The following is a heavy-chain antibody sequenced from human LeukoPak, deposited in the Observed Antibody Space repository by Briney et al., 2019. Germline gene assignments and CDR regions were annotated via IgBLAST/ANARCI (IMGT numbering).Heavy chain of an antibody. CDR2: IKSKTDGGAA. CDR3: TIDGGPTRSSTWYGYFDS. V-gene: IGHV3-15*01. J-gene: IGHJ4*02. CDR1: GFTFSDAW. Sequence: KPGGSLRLSCAASGFTFSDAWMSWVRQAPGKGLELVGRIKSKTDGGAADYAAPVKGRFTVSRDDSKTTLYLQMNSLKTEDTAVYYCTIDGGPTRSSTWYGYFDSWGQGTLVTVSS. D-gene: IGHD6-13*01.